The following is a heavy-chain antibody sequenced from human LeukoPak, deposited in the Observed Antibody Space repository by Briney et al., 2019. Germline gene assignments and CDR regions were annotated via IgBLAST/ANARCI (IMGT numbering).Heavy chain of an antibody. CDR2: IYYSGST. V-gene: IGHV4-30-4*08. CDR3: ARRVLMRSSSSRFDY. D-gene: IGHD2-2*01. J-gene: IGHJ4*02. Sequence: PSQTLSLTCTVSGGSISSGGYYWSWIRQPPGKGLEWIGYIYYSGSTYYNPSLKSRVTISVNTSKNQFSLKLKSVIAADTAVYYCARRVLMRSSSSRFDYWGQGTLVTVSS. CDR1: GGSISSGGYY.